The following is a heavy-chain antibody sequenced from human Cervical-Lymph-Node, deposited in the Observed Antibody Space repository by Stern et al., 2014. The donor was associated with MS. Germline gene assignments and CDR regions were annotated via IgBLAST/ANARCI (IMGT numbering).Heavy chain of an antibody. Sequence: VQLVQSGAEVRKPGASVKVSCKTSGYTFTGYYMHWGRQAPGQGLEWMGRINPNSGYTSYAQKFQGRVTMTGDTSISTAYMELSRLKSDDTAVYYCARPTSGYFYFDYWGQGTLVTVSS. J-gene: IGHJ4*02. CDR2: INPNSGYT. V-gene: IGHV1-2*02. CDR3: ARPTSGYFYFDY. D-gene: IGHD5-12*01. CDR1: GYTFTGYY.